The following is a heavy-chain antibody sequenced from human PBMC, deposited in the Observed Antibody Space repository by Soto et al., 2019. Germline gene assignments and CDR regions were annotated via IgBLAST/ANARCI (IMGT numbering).Heavy chain of an antibody. CDR1: GFTFSSYA. Sequence: PGGSLRLSCAASGFTFSSYAMSWVRQAPGKGLEWVSAISGSGGSTYYADSVKGRFTISRDNSKNTLYLQMSSLRAEDTAVYYCVKDSRLRFLEWFVWGQGTTVTVSS. D-gene: IGHD3-3*01. CDR2: ISGSGGST. J-gene: IGHJ6*02. V-gene: IGHV3-23*01. CDR3: VKDSRLRFLEWFV.